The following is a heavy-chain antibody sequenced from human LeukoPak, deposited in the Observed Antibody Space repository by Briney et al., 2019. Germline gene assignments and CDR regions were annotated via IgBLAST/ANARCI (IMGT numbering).Heavy chain of an antibody. CDR2: ISRSGGST. J-gene: IGHJ6*02. Sequence: GGSLRLSCAASGFTFSTYAMSWVRQAPEKGLEWVSAISRSGGSTYYADSVKGRFTISRDNSKNTLYLQMNSLRAEDTAVYYCAKPYYYDSSGYEYYYYGMDVWGQGTTVTVSS. V-gene: IGHV3-23*01. CDR3: AKPYYYDSSGYEYYYYGMDV. CDR1: GFTFSTYA. D-gene: IGHD3-22*01.